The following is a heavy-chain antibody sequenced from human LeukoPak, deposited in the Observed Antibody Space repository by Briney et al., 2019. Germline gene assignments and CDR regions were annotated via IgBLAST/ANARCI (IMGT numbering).Heavy chain of an antibody. J-gene: IGHJ5*02. V-gene: IGHV4-61*08. CDR1: GGSVSSGGYY. CDR2: IYHSGST. Sequence: PSETLSLTCTVSGGSVSSGGYYWSWVRQPPGQGLEWIGEIYHSGSTNYNPSLKSRVTISVDKSKNQFSLKLSSVTAADTAVYYCARVVTTVPRGWFDPWGQGTLVTVSS. CDR3: ARVVTTVPRGWFDP. D-gene: IGHD4-11*01.